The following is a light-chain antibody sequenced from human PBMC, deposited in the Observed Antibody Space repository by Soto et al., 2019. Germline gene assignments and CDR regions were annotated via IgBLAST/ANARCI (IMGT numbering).Light chain of an antibody. CDR3: QQYNSSL. V-gene: IGKV1-5*03. Sequence: DIQMTQSPSTLSASVGDRVTITCRASQSISSWLAWYQQKPGKAPKLLIYKASSLESGVPSRFSGSGSGTEFTLTISSLQPDDFATYYCQQYNSSLFGPGTKVDIK. CDR2: KAS. J-gene: IGKJ3*01. CDR1: QSISSW.